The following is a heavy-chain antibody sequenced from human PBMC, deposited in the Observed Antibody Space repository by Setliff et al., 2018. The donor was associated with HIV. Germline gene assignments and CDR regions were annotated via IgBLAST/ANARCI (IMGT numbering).Heavy chain of an antibody. J-gene: IGHJ4*02. V-gene: IGHV1-2*04. CDR3: ARGSILTGYAYDY. CDR1: GYTFTGNY. D-gene: IGHD3-9*01. Sequence: VSVKVSCKASGYTFTGNYIHWVRQAPGQGLEWMGWINPNSGGTNYAQKFQGWVTMTRDTSISTAYMELSRLRSDDTAVYYCARGSILTGYAYDYWGQGTLVTVSS. CDR2: INPNSGGT.